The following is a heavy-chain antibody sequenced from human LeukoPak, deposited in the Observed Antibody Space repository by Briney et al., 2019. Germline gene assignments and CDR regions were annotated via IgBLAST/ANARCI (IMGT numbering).Heavy chain of an antibody. CDR2: ISSSSSYI. D-gene: IGHD2-8*01. V-gene: IGHV3-21*01. Sequence: KPGGSLRLSCAASGFTFSSYSMNWVRQAPGKGLEWVSSISSSSSYIYYADSVKGRFTISRDNAKNSLYLQMNSLRAEDTAVYYCARFGRMRGWFDPWGQGTLVTVSP. CDR3: ARFGRMRGWFDP. CDR1: GFTFSSYS. J-gene: IGHJ5*02.